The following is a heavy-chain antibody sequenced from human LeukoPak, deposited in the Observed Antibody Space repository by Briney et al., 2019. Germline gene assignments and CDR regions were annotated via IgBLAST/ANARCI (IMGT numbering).Heavy chain of an antibody. J-gene: IGHJ3*02. Sequence: GGSLRLSCAASGFVFEDYAMHWVRQAPGKGLEWVSGISWDSDTINYADSVKGRFTVSRDNAKNSLYLQMNSLRAEDTAVYYCARSSIDGYNLIDASDMWGQGTMVTVSS. CDR1: GFVFEDYA. V-gene: IGHV3-9*01. CDR3: ARSSIDGYNLIDASDM. CDR2: ISWDSDTI. D-gene: IGHD5-24*01.